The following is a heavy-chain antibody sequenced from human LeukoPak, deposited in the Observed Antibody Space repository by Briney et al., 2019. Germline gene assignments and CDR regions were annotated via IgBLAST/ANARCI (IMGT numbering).Heavy chain of an antibody. Sequence: ASVKVSCKASGYTFSGYYIHWVRQAPGQGLEWMGLIKPDSGDTNYAQNFRGRVTMSRDTSITTAYMELNRLTSDDTAVYYCVRDRPHNWFDPWGQGTLVTVSS. V-gene: IGHV1-2*02. CDR3: VRDRPHNWFDP. J-gene: IGHJ5*02. CDR1: GYTFSGYY. CDR2: IKPDSGDT.